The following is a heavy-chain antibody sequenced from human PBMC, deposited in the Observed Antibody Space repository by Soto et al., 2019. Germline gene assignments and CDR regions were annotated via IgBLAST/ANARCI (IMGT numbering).Heavy chain of an antibody. V-gene: IGHV3-30*03. CDR3: AREERPPYNGLDV. CDR1: GFTFSSYG. D-gene: IGHD1-1*01. J-gene: IGHJ6*02. CDR2: ISYDGSNK. Sequence: QVQLVESGGGVVQPGRSLRLSCAASGFTFSSYGMHWVRQAPGKGLEWVAVISYDGSNKYYADSVKGRFTISRDNSKNTLYLQMNSLRAEDTAVYFCAREERPPYNGLDVWGQGTTVTVSS.